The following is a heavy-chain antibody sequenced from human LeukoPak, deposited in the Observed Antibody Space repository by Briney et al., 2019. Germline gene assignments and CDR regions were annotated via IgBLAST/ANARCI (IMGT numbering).Heavy chain of an antibody. CDR2: ISSNGGST. J-gene: IGHJ4*02. CDR1: GFTFSSYA. Sequence: AGGSLRLSCAASGFTFSSYAMHWVRQAPGKGLEYVSAISSNGGSTYYANSVKGRFTISRDNSKNTLYLQMGSLRAEDMAVYYCARQFGYDSTFDYWGQGTLVTVSS. CDR3: ARQFGYDSTFDY. D-gene: IGHD5-12*01. V-gene: IGHV3-64*01.